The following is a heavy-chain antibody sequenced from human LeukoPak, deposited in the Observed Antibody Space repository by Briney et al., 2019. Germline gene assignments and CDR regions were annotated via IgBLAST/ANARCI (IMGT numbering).Heavy chain of an antibody. J-gene: IGHJ6*02. CDR3: AKDRLYYYYYGMDV. D-gene: IGHD3-22*01. V-gene: IGHV3-9*01. CDR2: ISWNSGSI. Sequence: PGGSLRLSCAASGFTFDDYAMHWVRQAPGKGLEWVSGISWNSGSIGYADSVKGRFTISRDNAKNSLYLQMNSLRAEDTALYYCAKDRLYYYYYGMDVWGQGTTVTVSS. CDR1: GFTFDDYA.